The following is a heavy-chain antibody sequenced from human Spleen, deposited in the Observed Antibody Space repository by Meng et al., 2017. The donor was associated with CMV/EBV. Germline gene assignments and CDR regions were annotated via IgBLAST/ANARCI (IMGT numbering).Heavy chain of an antibody. CDR1: GYASTGHY. CDR2: INPYSGDT. J-gene: IGHJ1*01. D-gene: IGHD5-18*01. CDR3: AREDVALVTGLFDI. V-gene: IGHV1-2*02. Sequence: SGYASTGHYLHWVRQAPGQGLEGMGWINPYSGDTNFAQKFQGRITMTRDTSISTAYVELRGLRSDDTAFYFCAREDVALVTGLFDIWGQGTLVTVSS.